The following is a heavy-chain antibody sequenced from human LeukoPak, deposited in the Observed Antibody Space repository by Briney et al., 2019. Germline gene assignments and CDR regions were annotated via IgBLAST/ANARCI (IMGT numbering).Heavy chain of an antibody. Sequence: PSETLSLTCTVSGGSISSSSYYWGWIRQPPGKGLEWIGSIHYSGSANYNPSLKSRVTISVDTSKNQFSLKLSSVTAADTAVYYCARAGVPAAMVGYYYYMDVWGKGTTVTISS. D-gene: IGHD2-2*01. CDR3: ARAGVPAAMVGYYYYMDV. V-gene: IGHV4-39*07. CDR1: GGSISSSSYY. CDR2: IHYSGSA. J-gene: IGHJ6*03.